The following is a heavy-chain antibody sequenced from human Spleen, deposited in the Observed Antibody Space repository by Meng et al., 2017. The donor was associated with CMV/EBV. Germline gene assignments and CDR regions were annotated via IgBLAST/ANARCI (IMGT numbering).Heavy chain of an antibody. CDR2: ISGSGGGT. CDR1: GFTFSSYA. D-gene: IGHD2-2*02. J-gene: IGHJ3*02. Sequence: AATGFTFSSYAMSWVRQAPGKGLKWVSAISGSGGGTYYPDYVKGRFTISRDNSNNMLYLQMNSLRAEDTAVYYCAKDLNTIDAFDIWGQGTMVTVSS. CDR3: AKDLNTIDAFDI. V-gene: IGHV3-23*01.